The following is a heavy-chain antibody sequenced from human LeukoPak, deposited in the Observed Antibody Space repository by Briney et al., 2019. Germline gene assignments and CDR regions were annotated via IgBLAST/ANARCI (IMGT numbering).Heavy chain of an antibody. Sequence: GASVKVSCKASGYSFVLYGISWVRQAPGQGLEWMGWINPNSGGTNYAQKFQGRVTMTRDTSISTAYMELSRLRSDDTAVYYCARYDFWSGYYFDYWGQGTLVTVSS. J-gene: IGHJ4*02. V-gene: IGHV1-2*02. CDR2: INPNSGGT. CDR3: ARYDFWSGYYFDY. CDR1: GYSFVLYG. D-gene: IGHD3-3*01.